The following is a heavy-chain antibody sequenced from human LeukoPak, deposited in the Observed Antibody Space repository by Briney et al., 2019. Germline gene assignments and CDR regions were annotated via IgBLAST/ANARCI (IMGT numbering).Heavy chain of an antibody. CDR3: ARVMVYAYFDY. V-gene: IGHV3-7*01. CDR1: GFTFSSYW. Sequence: GGSLRLSCAASGFTFSSYWMGWVRQAPGKGLEWVANIKQDGSEKYYVDSVKGRFTISRDNAKNSLYLQMNSLRAEDTAVYYCARVMVYAYFDYWGQGTLVTVSS. CDR2: IKQDGSEK. J-gene: IGHJ4*02. D-gene: IGHD2-8*01.